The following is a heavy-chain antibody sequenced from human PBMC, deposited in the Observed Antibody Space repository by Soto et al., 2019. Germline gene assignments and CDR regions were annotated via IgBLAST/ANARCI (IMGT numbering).Heavy chain of an antibody. Sequence: PSETLSLTCTVSGGSISSYYWSWIRQPPGKGLEWIGYIYCSGITNYNPSLKSRVTISVDTSKNQFSLKLSSVTAADTAVYYCARRYGGNLDYWGQGTLVTVS. V-gene: IGHV4-59*08. D-gene: IGHD1-26*01. J-gene: IGHJ4*02. CDR2: IYCSGIT. CDR3: ARRYGGNLDY. CDR1: GGSISSYY.